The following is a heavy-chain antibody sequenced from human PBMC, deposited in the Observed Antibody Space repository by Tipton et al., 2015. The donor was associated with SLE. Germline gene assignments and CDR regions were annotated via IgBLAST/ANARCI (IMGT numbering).Heavy chain of an antibody. J-gene: IGHJ3*02. CDR1: GGSISSSSYY. D-gene: IGHD3-10*01. Sequence: TLSLTCTVSGGSISSSSYYWSWIRQPPGKGLEWIGEINHSGSTNYNPSLKSRVTISVDTSKNQFSLKLSSVTAADTAVYYCARGGGPHAFDIWGQGTMVTVSS. CDR3: ARGGGPHAFDI. V-gene: IGHV4-39*07. CDR2: INHSGST.